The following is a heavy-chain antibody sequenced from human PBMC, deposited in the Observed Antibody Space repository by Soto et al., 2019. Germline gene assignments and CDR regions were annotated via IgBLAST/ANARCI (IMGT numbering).Heavy chain of an antibody. V-gene: IGHV3-30*18. J-gene: IGHJ4*02. CDR3: AKELRITMVRGVISPFDY. D-gene: IGHD3-10*01. Sequence: ESGGGVVQPGRSLRLSCAASGFTFSSYGMHWVRQAPGKGLEWVAVISYDGSNKYYADSVKGRFTISRDNSKNTLYLQMNSLRAEDTAVYYCAKELRITMVRGVISPFDYWGQGTLVTVSS. CDR2: ISYDGSNK. CDR1: GFTFSSYG.